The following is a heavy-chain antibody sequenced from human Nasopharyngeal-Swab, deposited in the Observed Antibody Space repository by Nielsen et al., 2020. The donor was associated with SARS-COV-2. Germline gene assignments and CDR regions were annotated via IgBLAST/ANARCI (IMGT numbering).Heavy chain of an antibody. J-gene: IGHJ4*02. D-gene: IGHD3-10*01. CDR1: GGSFSGYY. CDR2: INDSGKT. Sequence: SETLSPCAVSGGSFSGYYWNWIRRPPGKGLEWIGEINDSGKTNYNPSFKGRVTMSVDTSTNHFSLELTSVTAADTAVYFCARLESNLGSWYDYWGQGTLVTVSS. CDR3: ARLESNLGSWYDY. V-gene: IGHV4-34*01.